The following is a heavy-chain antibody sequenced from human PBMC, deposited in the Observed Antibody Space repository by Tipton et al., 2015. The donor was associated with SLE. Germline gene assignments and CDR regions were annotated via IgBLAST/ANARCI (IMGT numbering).Heavy chain of an antibody. CDR3: ARQSYTSLVVYAHNWFDP. J-gene: IGHJ5*02. V-gene: IGHV4-31*03. Sequence: TLSLTCTVSGGSISSGGYYWSWIRQHPGKGLEWIGYIYYSGSTYYNPSLKSRLTISFDTSQNQFSLKLSSVTAADTAGYYCARQSYTSLVVYAHNWFDPWGQGTLVTVSS. D-gene: IGHD2-8*02. CDR1: GGSISSGGYY. CDR2: IYYSGST.